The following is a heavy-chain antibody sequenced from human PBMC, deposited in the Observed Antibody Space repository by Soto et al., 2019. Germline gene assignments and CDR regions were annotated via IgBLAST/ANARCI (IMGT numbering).Heavy chain of an antibody. CDR1: GFTVSSNY. D-gene: IGHD6-19*01. Sequence: PGGSMRLSCAASGFTVSSNYMSWVRPAPGKGLEWVSVIYIGGATYYADSVKGRFTISRDDSKNTLFLHMNSLRAEDTAVYYCARDLNSGGLYTFDIWGQGTMVTVSS. V-gene: IGHV3-66*01. CDR3: ARDLNSGGLYTFDI. J-gene: IGHJ3*02. CDR2: IYIGGAT.